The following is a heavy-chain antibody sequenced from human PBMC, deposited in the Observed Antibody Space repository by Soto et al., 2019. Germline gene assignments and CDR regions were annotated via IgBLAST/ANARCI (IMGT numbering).Heavy chain of an antibody. CDR2: ISYSGST. V-gene: IGHV4-39*01. Sequence: QLQLQESGPGLVKPSETLSLTCTVSGGSISSSYYYWGWIRQPPGEGLEWIGSISYSGSTYYNPSLKSRVTISVDTSKNQFSLKLSSVTAADTAVYYCARHIRTYSAYDAFDIWGQGTMVTVSS. CDR1: GGSISSSYYY. CDR3: ARHIRTYSAYDAFDI. D-gene: IGHD2-21*01. J-gene: IGHJ3*02.